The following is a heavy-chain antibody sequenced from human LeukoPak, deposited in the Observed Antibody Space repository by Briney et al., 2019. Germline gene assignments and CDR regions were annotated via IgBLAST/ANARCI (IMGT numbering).Heavy chain of an antibody. CDR3: SRDRLGGLDL. Sequence: PGGSLRLSCAASGFDFSTYAINWVRQAPGRGREWVSSISTMSNYIFYGDSVKGRFTISRDNAKNSVYLQMNSLRPEDTAVYYCSRDRLGGLDLWGQGTLVTVSS. J-gene: IGHJ5*02. CDR2: ISTMSNYI. CDR1: GFDFSTYA. V-gene: IGHV3-21*01. D-gene: IGHD5-12*01.